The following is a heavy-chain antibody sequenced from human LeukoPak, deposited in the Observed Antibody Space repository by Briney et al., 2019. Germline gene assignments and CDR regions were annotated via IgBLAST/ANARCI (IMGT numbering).Heavy chain of an antibody. Sequence: GGSLRLSCAASGFTFSSYWMHWVRQAPGKGLVWVSRINSDGSSTSYADSVKGRFTISRDNAKNTLYLQMNSLRAEDTAVYYCARGDYVWGSYRPLDYWGQGTLVTVSS. V-gene: IGHV3-74*01. CDR2: INSDGSST. CDR3: ARGDYVWGSYRPLDY. CDR1: GFTFSSYW. J-gene: IGHJ4*02. D-gene: IGHD3-16*02.